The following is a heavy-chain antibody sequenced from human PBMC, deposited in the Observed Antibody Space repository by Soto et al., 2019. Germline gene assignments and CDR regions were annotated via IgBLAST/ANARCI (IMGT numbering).Heavy chain of an antibody. CDR2: IIPILGIA. CDR3: ARGFSTTVTTNYYFDY. V-gene: IGHV1-69*02. J-gene: IGHJ4*02. CDR1: GGTFSSYT. Sequence: SVKVSCKASGGTFSSYTISWVRQAPGQGLEWMGRIIPILGIANYAQKFQGRVTITADKSTSTAYMELSSLRSEDTAVYYCARGFSTTVTTNYYFDYWGQGTLVTVSS. D-gene: IGHD4-17*01.